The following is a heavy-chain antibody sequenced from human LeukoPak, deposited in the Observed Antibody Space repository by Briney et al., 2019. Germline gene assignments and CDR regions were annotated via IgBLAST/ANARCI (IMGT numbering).Heavy chain of an antibody. D-gene: IGHD2-2*01. Sequence: GGSLRLSCAASGFIFSDHYMDWVRQALGKGLEWVGRTRDKANSYTTEYAASVKGRFTISRDDSKNSLYLQMNSLKTEDTAVYHCVRYQAGEGAFDIWGQGTMVTVSS. CDR1: GFIFSDHY. CDR2: TRDKANSYTT. V-gene: IGHV3-72*01. J-gene: IGHJ3*02. CDR3: VRYQAGEGAFDI.